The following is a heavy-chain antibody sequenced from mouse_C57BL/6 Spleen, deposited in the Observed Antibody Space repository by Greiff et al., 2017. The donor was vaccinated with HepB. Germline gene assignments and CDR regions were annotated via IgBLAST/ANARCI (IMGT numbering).Heavy chain of an antibody. J-gene: IGHJ3*01. CDR3: ARQDGSLGLWFAY. D-gene: IGHD3-1*01. V-gene: IGHV1-61*01. Sequence: VQLQQPGAELVRPGSSVKLSCKASGYTFTSYWMDWVKQRPGQGLEWIGNIYPSDSETHYNQKFKDKATLTVGKSSSTTYMQLISLTSEDSAVYYCARQDGSLGLWFAYWGQGTLVTVSA. CDR2: IYPSDSET. CDR1: GYTFTSYW.